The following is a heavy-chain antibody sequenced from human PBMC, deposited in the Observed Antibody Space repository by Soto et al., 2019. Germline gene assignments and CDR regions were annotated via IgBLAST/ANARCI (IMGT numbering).Heavy chain of an antibody. Sequence: EVQLVESGGGLVQPGGSVIISCAASGFTFSGSAIHWVRQASGKGLEWLGRIKTRSYNYATAYTASLKGRFTITRDDSNNRAYLQMNSLKTEDTAMYFSSRRWAGGDDRDSPPYYLDSWGQRTLVTVSS. CDR2: IKTRSYNYAT. CDR1: GFTFSGSA. V-gene: IGHV3-73*02. D-gene: IGHD3-9*01. CDR3: SRRWAGGDDRDSPPYYLDS. J-gene: IGHJ4*02.